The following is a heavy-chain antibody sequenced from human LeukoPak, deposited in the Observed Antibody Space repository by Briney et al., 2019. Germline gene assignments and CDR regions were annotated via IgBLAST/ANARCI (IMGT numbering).Heavy chain of an antibody. D-gene: IGHD6-6*01. V-gene: IGHV3-30*18. J-gene: IGHJ6*02. CDR2: IPYDGSNK. Sequence: QPGGSLRLSCAASGFTFSSYGMHWVRQAPGKGLEWVAVIPYDGSNKCYADSVKGRFTISRDNSKNTLYLQMNSLRAEDTAVYYCAKDFVHKTYGMDVWGQGTTVTVSS. CDR3: AKDFVHKTYGMDV. CDR1: GFTFSSYG.